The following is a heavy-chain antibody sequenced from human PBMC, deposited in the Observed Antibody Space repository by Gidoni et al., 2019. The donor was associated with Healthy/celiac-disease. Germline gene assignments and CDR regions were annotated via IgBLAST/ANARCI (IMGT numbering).Heavy chain of an antibody. D-gene: IGHD6-13*01. CDR2: INPSGGST. CDR3: ERDWAAAGIDY. CDR1: AYTFTSYY. V-gene: IGHV1-46*01. J-gene: IGHJ4*02. Sequence: QVQLVQSRPEVTQPGDSVHVSCKSSAYTFTSYYMHWVRQAHGQGLEWMGIINPSGGSTSYEQKFQGRVTMTRDTYKSTVYMELRSLRSEETAVYYCERDWAAAGIDYWGQGTLVTVSS.